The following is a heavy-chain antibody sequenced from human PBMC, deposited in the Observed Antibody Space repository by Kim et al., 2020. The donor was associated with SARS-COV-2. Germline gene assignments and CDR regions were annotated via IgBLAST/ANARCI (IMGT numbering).Heavy chain of an antibody. J-gene: IGHJ4*02. V-gene: IGHV4-39*07. Sequence: SETLSLTCTVSGGSISSSSYYWGWIRQPPGKGLEWIGSIYYSGSTYYNPSLKSRVTISVDTSKNQFSLKLSSVTAADTAVYYCARDHVLLWFGELPTYFDYWGQGTLVTVSS. D-gene: IGHD3-10*01. CDR3: ARDHVLLWFGELPTYFDY. CDR1: GGSISSSSYY. CDR2: IYYSGST.